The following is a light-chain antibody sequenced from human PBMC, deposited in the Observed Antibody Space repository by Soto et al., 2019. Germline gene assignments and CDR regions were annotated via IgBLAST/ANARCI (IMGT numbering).Light chain of an antibody. CDR3: NSYTSASFYV. CDR2: EVT. J-gene: IGLJ1*01. V-gene: IGLV2-14*01. CDR1: TSDIAGYNY. Sequence: QSALAQPASVSGSPGQSITISCTGTTSDIAGYNYVSWYQQHPGKAPKLLIYEVTSRASGVSHRFSGSKSGNTASLTISGLQAEDEAEYYCNSYTSASFYVXGTGTNVTVL.